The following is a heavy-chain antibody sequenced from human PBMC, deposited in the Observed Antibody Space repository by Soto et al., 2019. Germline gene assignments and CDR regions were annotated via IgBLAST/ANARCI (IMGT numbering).Heavy chain of an antibody. CDR2: INPSGGST. V-gene: IGHV1-46*01. CDR1: GYTFTSYY. Sequence: QVQLVQSGAEVKKPGASVKVSCKASGYTFTSYYMHWVRQAPGQGLEWMGIINPSGGSTSYAQKFQGRVTMSRDTSTSTVYMELSSLRSEDTAVYYCARAHQPDTVPDYWGQGTLVTVSS. D-gene: IGHD4-17*01. CDR3: ARAHQPDTVPDY. J-gene: IGHJ4*02.